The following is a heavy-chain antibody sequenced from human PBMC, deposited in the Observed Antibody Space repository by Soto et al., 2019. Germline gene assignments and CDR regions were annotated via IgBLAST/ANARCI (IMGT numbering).Heavy chain of an antibody. CDR2: IGTAGDT. CDR1: GFTFSSYD. V-gene: IGHV3-13*01. J-gene: IGHJ4*02. CDR3: ARGAHYYDSSGDFDY. Sequence: GGSLRLSCAASGFTFSSYDMHWVRQATGKGLEWVSAIGTAGDTYYPGSVKGRFTISRENAKNSLYLQMNSLRAGDTAVYYCARGAHYYDSSGDFDYWGQGTLVTVSS. D-gene: IGHD3-22*01.